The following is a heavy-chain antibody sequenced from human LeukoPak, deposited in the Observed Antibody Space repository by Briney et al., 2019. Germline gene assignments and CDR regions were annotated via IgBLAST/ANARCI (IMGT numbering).Heavy chain of an antibody. CDR2: IYYSGRT. J-gene: IGHJ4*02. CDR1: GGSISSSSYY. V-gene: IGHV4-39*01. CDR3: ARTLDVDTATTNFDY. Sequence: SETLSLTCTVSGGSISSSSYYWGWIRQPPGKGMEWNGSIYYSGRTYNNPSLKSRVTISEKTSKNQFSLKLSSVTAADTAVYYCARTLDVDTATTNFDYWGQGTLVTVSS. D-gene: IGHD5-18*01.